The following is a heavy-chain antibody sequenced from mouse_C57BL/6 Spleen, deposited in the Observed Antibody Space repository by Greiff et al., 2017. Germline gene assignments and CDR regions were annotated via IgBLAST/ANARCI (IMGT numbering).Heavy chain of an antibody. V-gene: IGHV1-5*01. CDR2: IYPGNSDT. CDR1: GYTFTSYW. D-gene: IGHD1-1*01. Sequence: EVQRVESGTVLARPGASVKMSCKTSGYTFTSYWMHWVKQRPGQGLEWIGAIYPGNSDTSYNQKFKGKAKLTAVTSASTAYMELSSLTNEDSAFYYCTRSTTVVATRYYFDYWGQGTTLTVSS. J-gene: IGHJ2*01. CDR3: TRSTTVVATRYYFDY.